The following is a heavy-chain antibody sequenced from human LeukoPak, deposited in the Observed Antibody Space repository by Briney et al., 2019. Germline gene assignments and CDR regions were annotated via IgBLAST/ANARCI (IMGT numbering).Heavy chain of an antibody. V-gene: IGHV1-24*01. Sequence: SVKVSCKVSGYTLTELSMHWVRQAPGKGLEWMGGFDPEDGETIYAQKFQGRVTMTEDTSTDTAYMELSSLRSEDTAVYYCATARWYYYDSSGYYLDYWGQGTLVTVSS. J-gene: IGHJ4*02. CDR1: GYTLTELS. D-gene: IGHD3-22*01. CDR3: ATARWYYYDSSGYYLDY. CDR2: FDPEDGET.